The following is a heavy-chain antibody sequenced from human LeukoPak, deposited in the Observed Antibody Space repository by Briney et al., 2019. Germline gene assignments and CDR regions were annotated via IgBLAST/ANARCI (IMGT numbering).Heavy chain of an antibody. D-gene: IGHD1-26*01. J-gene: IGHJ3*02. V-gene: IGHV1-69*05. CDR2: IIPIFGTA. CDR1: GGTFSSYA. CDR3: ATVLRELLAAFDI. Sequence: SVKVSCKASGGTFSSYAISWVRQAPGQGLEWMGGIIPIFGTANYAQKFQGRVTITTDESTSTAYMELSSLRSEDTAVYYCATVLRELLAAFDIWGQGTMATVSS.